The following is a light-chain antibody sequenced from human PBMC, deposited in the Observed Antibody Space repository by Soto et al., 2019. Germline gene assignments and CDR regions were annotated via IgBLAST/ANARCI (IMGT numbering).Light chain of an antibody. Sequence: EIVLTQSPGTLSLSPGERATLSCRASQSVTAGYFAWYQQKPGQAPRLLIYETSSRTTGIPDRFSGSGSGTDFTLTISRLEPEDFAVYYCQQYTNSPTFGQGTKVDIK. CDR2: ETS. CDR1: QSVTAGY. V-gene: IGKV3-20*01. CDR3: QQYTNSPT. J-gene: IGKJ1*01.